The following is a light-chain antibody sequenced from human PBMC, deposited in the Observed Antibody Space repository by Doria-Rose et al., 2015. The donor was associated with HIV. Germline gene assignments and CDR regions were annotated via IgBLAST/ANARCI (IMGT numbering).Light chain of an antibody. CDR3: QQYAHFPTT. Sequence: QASQDISNHLNWYQQKPGEAPRLLIYDASNLHTGVPSRFSGSGSGTDFTFTIDSLQPEYFATYYCQQYAHFPTTLGQGTRLEIK. J-gene: IGKJ5*01. V-gene: IGKV1-33*01. CDR2: DAS. CDR1: QDISNH.